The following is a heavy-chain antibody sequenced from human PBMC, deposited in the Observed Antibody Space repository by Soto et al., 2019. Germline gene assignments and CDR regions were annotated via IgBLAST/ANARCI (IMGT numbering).Heavy chain of an antibody. J-gene: IGHJ6*02. Sequence: SVKVSCKASGFTFTSSAVQWVRQARGQRLEWIGWIVVGSGNTNYAQKFQERVTITRDMSTSTAYMELSSLRSEDTAVYYCAACGYSGYESPRFCYYYYGMDVWGQGXTVTVSS. CDR1: GFTFTSSA. D-gene: IGHD5-12*01. V-gene: IGHV1-58*01. CDR2: IVVGSGNT. CDR3: AACGYSGYESPRFCYYYYGMDV.